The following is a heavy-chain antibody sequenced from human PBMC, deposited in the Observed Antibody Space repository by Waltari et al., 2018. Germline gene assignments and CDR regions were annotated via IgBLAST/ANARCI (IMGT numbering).Heavy chain of an antibody. Sequence: QLQLQESGPGLVKPSETLSLTCTVSGGSISSSSYYWGWIPQPPGKGLEWIGSIYYSGSTYYNPSLKSRVTISVDTSKNQFSLKLSSVTAADTAVYYCARYLAAITDAFDIWGQGTMVTVSS. J-gene: IGHJ3*02. CDR1: GGSISSSSYY. D-gene: IGHD6-6*01. CDR2: IYYSGST. V-gene: IGHV4-39*07. CDR3: ARYLAAITDAFDI.